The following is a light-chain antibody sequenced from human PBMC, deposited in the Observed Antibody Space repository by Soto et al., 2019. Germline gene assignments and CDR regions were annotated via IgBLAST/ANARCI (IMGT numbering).Light chain of an antibody. V-gene: IGLV1-51*01. CDR3: ATWDSSLSAVV. CDR2: DNN. Sequence: QSVLTQPPSVSAAPGQKVTISCSGSSSNIGNNFVSWYQQFPGAAPKFLIYDNNKRPSGIPVRFSGSKSGTSATLGITGLQTGDEADYYCATWDSSLSAVVFGGGTKVTVL. J-gene: IGLJ2*01. CDR1: SSNIGNNF.